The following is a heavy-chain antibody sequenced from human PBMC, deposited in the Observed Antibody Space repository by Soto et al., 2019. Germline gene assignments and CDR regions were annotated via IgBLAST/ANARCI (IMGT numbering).Heavy chain of an antibody. J-gene: IGHJ4*02. CDR1: GGTFSSYA. V-gene: IGHV1-69*13. Sequence: GASVKVSCKASGGTFSSYAISWVRQAPGQGLEWMGGIIPIFGTANYAQKFQGRVTITADESTSTAYMELSSLRSEDTAVYYCARYESGVTGFDYWGQGTLVTVSS. D-gene: IGHD2-21*02. CDR3: ARYESGVTGFDY. CDR2: IIPIFGTA.